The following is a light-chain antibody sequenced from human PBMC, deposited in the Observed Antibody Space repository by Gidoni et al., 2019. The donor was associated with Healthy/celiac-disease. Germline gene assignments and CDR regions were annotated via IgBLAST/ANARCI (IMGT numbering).Light chain of an antibody. CDR1: SSNIGAGYD. J-gene: IGLJ2*01. CDR2: GNS. V-gene: IGLV1-40*01. Sequence: QSVLTQPPSVSGAPGQRVTISCTGSSSNIGAGYDVHWYQQLPGTAPKLLIYGNSNRPSVVPDRFSGSKSGTSASLAITGLQAEDEADYYCQSYDSSLSGRVVFGGGTKLTVL. CDR3: QSYDSSLSGRVV.